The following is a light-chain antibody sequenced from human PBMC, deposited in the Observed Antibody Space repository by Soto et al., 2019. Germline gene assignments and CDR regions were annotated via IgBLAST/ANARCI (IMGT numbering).Light chain of an antibody. CDR2: KAS. V-gene: IGKV1-5*03. J-gene: IGKJ4*01. CDR1: QSISGW. CDR3: QQYNSYPLT. Sequence: DIQMTQSPSSLSASVGDRITITCRAGQSISGWLAWYQHKPGKAPNLLIYKASSLQSGVPSRFSGSGSGTEFTLTISSLQPDDFATYYCQQYNSYPLTFGGGTKVEIK.